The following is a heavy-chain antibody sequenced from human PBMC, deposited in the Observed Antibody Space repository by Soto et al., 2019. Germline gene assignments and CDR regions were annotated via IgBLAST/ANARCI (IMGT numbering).Heavy chain of an antibody. CDR2: IRWGGGT. D-gene: IGHD4-17*01. Sequence: EVQLLESGGGLVQPGGSLRLSCAASGFTFSSSAMSWVRQAPGKGLEWVSTIRWGGGTFYADSVKGRFTISRDNSKNTLDLQASSLRAEDTAVYYGAKDPWGTVTGAFDIWGQGTMVTVSS. J-gene: IGHJ3*02. CDR3: AKDPWGTVTGAFDI. CDR1: GFTFSSSA. V-gene: IGHV3-23*01.